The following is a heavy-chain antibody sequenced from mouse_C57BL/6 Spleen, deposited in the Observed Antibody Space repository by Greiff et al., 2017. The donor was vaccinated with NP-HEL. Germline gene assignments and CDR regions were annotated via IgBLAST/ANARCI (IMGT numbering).Heavy chain of an antibody. CDR3: ARASTRATDWFAY. D-gene: IGHD3-1*01. Sequence: QVQLQQPGAELVKPGASVKLSCKASGYTFTSYWMQWVNQRPGQGLEWIGEIDPSDSYTNYNQKVKGKATLTVDTSSSTAYMQLSSLTSEDSAVYYCARASTRATDWFAYWGQGTLVTVSA. J-gene: IGHJ3*01. CDR1: GYTFTSYW. V-gene: IGHV1-50*01. CDR2: IDPSDSYT.